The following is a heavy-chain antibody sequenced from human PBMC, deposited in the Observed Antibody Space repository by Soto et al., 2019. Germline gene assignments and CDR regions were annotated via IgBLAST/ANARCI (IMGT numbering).Heavy chain of an antibody. D-gene: IGHD2-15*01. CDR3: ARVSSSIVVVPDYGMDV. Sequence: QVQLVQSGVEVKKPGASVKVSCKASGYTFISHGISWVRQAPGQGLEWMGWISGKNGTTNYAQKLQGRVTLTTDTSTSTAYMELRSLRSEDTAVYYCARVSSSIVVVPDYGMDVWGQGTTVTASS. J-gene: IGHJ6*02. CDR2: ISGKNGTT. V-gene: IGHV1-18*04. CDR1: GYTFISHG.